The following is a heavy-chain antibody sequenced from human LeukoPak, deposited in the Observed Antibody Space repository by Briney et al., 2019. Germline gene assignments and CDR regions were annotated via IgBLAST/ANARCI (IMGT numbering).Heavy chain of an antibody. D-gene: IGHD6-19*01. V-gene: IGHV3-21*01. CDR3: ARATTEQWLVE. Sequence: GGSLRLSCAASGFTFSSYSMNWVRQAPGKGLEWVSSISSSSSYIYYADSVKGRFNISRDNPKNSVYLQINSLRGEDTAVFYCARATTEQWLVEWGQGTLVTVSS. CDR2: ISSSSSYI. CDR1: GFTFSSYS. J-gene: IGHJ4*02.